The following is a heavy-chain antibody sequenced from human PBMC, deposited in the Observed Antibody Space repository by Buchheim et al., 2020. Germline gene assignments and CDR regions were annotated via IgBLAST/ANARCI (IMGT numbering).Heavy chain of an antibody. CDR3: TVFDY. CDR1: GFTFSSYE. Sequence: EVQLVESGGGLVQPGGSLRLSCAASGFTFSSYEMNWVRQAPGKGLEWVANIKQDGSEKFYVDSVKGRFSVSRDNSKNSLFLQMNSLRAEDTAVYYCTVFDYWGHGTL. J-gene: IGHJ4*01. V-gene: IGHV3-7*01. CDR2: IKQDGSEK.